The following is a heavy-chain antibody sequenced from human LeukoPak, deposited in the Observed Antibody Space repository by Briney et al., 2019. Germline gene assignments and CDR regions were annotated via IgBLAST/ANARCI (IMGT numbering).Heavy chain of an antibody. Sequence: PGGSLRLSCAASGFTFSSYGMHWVRQAPGKGLEWVAVISYDGGNTYYGDSVKGRFTISRDYSKNTLYLQMHSLRAEDTAVYYCAKAAHYDNSGYFDYWGQGTLVTVSS. J-gene: IGHJ4*02. CDR3: AKAAHYDNSGYFDY. CDR2: ISYDGGNT. V-gene: IGHV3-30*18. CDR1: GFTFSSYG. D-gene: IGHD3-22*01.